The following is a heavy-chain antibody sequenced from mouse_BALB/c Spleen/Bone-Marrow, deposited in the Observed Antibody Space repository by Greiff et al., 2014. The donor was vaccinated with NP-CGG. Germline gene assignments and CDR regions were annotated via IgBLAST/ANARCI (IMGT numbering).Heavy chain of an antibody. V-gene: IGHV1S135*01. Sequence: VQLQQSGPELVKPGASVKVSCKASGYTFTNYNMYWVKQSHGKSLKWIGYIDPYSGGSRYNQNFKGKATLTVDKSSSTAYMHLNSLTSEDSAVYYCARRVYYDYYAMDYWGQGTSVTVSP. D-gene: IGHD1-1*01. CDR2: IDPYSGGS. CDR1: GYTFTNYN. CDR3: ARRVYYDYYAMDY. J-gene: IGHJ4*01.